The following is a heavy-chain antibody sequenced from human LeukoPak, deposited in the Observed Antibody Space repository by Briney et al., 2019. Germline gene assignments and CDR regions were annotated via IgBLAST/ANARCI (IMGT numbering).Heavy chain of an antibody. CDR2: ISSSSSYI. V-gene: IGHV3-21*01. J-gene: IGHJ4*02. D-gene: IGHD6-19*01. CDR3: ARKGRSVAAPDY. Sequence: GGSLRLSCAASGFTFSSYSMNWVRQAPGRGLEWVSSISSSSSYIYYADSVKGRFTISRDNAKNSLYLQMNSLRAEDTAVYYCARKGRSVAAPDYWGQGTLVTVSS. CDR1: GFTFSSYS.